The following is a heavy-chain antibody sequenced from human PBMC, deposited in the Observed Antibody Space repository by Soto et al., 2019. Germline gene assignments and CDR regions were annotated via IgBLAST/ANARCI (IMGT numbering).Heavy chain of an antibody. V-gene: IGHV1-3*01. D-gene: IGHD3-9*01. CDR3: AREFDDILTGYYRDYYYYGMDV. CDR1: GYTFTSYA. CDR2: INAGNGNT. J-gene: IGHJ6*02. Sequence: ASVKVSCKASGYTFTSYAMHWVRQAPGQRLEWMGWINAGNGNTKYSQKFQGRVTITRDTSAGTAYMELSSLGSEDTAVYYCAREFDDILTGYYRDYYYYGMDVWGQGTTVTVSS.